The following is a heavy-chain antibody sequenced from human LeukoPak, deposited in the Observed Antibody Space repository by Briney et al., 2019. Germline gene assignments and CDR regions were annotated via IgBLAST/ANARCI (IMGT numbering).Heavy chain of an antibody. CDR1: GYTFNGYY. Sequence: ASVKVSCKASGYTFNGYYMHWVGPAAGQGLEGMGWINLYSGGTNYAQKFQGRVNMTRDTSISTAYMELMRLRSDDTAVYYCARTLGYCSSTSCYGGDYDAFDIWGQGTMVTVSS. D-gene: IGHD2-2*01. CDR2: INLYSGGT. CDR3: ARTLGYCSSTSCYGGDYDAFDI. V-gene: IGHV1-2*02. J-gene: IGHJ3*02.